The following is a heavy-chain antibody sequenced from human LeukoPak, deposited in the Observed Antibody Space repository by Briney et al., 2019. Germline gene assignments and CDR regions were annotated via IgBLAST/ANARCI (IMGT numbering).Heavy chain of an antibody. CDR2: ISGSGGST. Sequence: PGRSLRLSCAASGFTFDDYAMHWVRQAPGKGLEWVSAISGSGGSTYYADSVKGRFTISRDNSKNTLYLQMNSLRAEDTAVYYCAKTYYVWGSYRYDAFDIWGQGTMVTVSS. J-gene: IGHJ3*02. CDR3: AKTYYVWGSYRYDAFDI. V-gene: IGHV3-23*01. D-gene: IGHD3-16*02. CDR1: GFTFDDYA.